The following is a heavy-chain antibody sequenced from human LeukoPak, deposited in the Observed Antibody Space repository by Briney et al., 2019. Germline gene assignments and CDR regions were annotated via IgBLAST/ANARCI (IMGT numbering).Heavy chain of an antibody. CDR2: IYYSGST. CDR3: ARDRYYYDSSGYYIFDY. V-gene: IGHV4-39*07. CDR1: GGSISSSSYY. D-gene: IGHD3-22*01. Sequence: PSETLSLTCTVSGGSISSSSYYWGWIRQPPGKGLEWIGSIYYSGSTYYNPSLKSRVTISVDTSKDQLSLKLSSVTAADTAVYYCARDRYYYDSSGYYIFDYWGQGTLVTVSS. J-gene: IGHJ4*02.